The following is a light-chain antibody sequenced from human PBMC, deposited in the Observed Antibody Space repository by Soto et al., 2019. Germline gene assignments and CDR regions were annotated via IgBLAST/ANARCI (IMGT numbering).Light chain of an antibody. CDR2: GAS. CDR3: QQYNNWPPFT. V-gene: IGKV3-15*01. Sequence: EIVMTQSPGTLSVSPGERDILSCRASQSVSSNFAWYQQKPGQPPRLLIYGASTRATGIPARFSGSGSGTEFTLTISSLQSEDFAVYYCQQYNNWPPFTFGPGTKVDIK. CDR1: QSVSSN. J-gene: IGKJ3*01.